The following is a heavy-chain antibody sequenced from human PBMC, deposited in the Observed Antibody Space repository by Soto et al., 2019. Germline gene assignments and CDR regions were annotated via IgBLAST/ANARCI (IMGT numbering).Heavy chain of an antibody. CDR1: GFTFSDYA. V-gene: IGHV3-49*03. Sequence: GGSLRLSCTASGFTFSDYAMSWFRHAPGKGLEWVGFIRNKAYAGTTEYAASVKGRFTISRDDSKSIAYLQMNSLKTEDTAVYYFTRVNYYDSSGYYWPWFDPWGQGTLVTVSS. J-gene: IGHJ5*02. D-gene: IGHD3-22*01. CDR3: TRVNYYDSSGYYWPWFDP. CDR2: IRNKAYAGTT.